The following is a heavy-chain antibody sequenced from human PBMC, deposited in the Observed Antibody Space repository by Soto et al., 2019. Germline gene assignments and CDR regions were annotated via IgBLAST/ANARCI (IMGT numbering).Heavy chain of an antibody. CDR2: INAGNGNT. V-gene: IGHV1-3*01. Sequence: QVQLVQSGAEVKKPGASVKVSCKASGYTFTSYAMHWVRQAPGQRLEWMGWINAGNGNTKYSQKFQGRVTITRDTSASTAYMELSSLRSADTAVYYCASDEAQLLYRSPHYYYYYGMDVWGQGTTVTVSS. CDR1: GYTFTSYA. CDR3: ASDEAQLLYRSPHYYYYYGMDV. D-gene: IGHD2-2*02. J-gene: IGHJ6*02.